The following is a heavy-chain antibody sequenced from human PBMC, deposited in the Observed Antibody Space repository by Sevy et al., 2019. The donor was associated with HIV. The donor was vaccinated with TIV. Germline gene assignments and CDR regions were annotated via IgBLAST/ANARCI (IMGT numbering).Heavy chain of an antibody. CDR3: ASEGRDGYNLDLFAFDI. Sequence: GGSLRLSCAASGFTFSDYYMSWIRQAPGKGLEWVSYISSSGSTIYYGDSVKGRFTISRDNAKNSLYLQMNSLRAEDTAVYYCASEGRDGYNLDLFAFDIWGQGTMVTVSS. J-gene: IGHJ3*02. D-gene: IGHD5-12*01. CDR2: ISSSGSTI. V-gene: IGHV3-11*01. CDR1: GFTFSDYY.